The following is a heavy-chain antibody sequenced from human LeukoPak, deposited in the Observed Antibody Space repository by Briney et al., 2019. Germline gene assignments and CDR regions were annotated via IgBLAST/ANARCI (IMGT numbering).Heavy chain of an antibody. D-gene: IGHD6-13*01. CDR1: GGTFSSYG. J-gene: IGHJ6*03. CDR2: IIPILGIA. V-gene: IGHV1-69*04. CDR3: ARDNRIAAAGSNYYYYYMDV. Sequence: SVKVSCKASGGTFSSYGISWVRQAPGQGLEWMGRIIPILGIANYAQKFQGRVTITADKSTSTAYMELSSLRSEDTAVYYCARDNRIAAAGSNYYYYYMDVWGKGTTVTASS.